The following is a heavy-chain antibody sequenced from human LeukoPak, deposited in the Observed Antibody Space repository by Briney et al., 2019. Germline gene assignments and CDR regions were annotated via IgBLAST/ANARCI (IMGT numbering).Heavy chain of an antibody. CDR1: GFNHCDHW. Sequence: GGSLPLSRVGSGFNHCDHWMRCLAQAPGKALVWVANIKQDGSEQDYVDALKGRFTISRDNAKNSLYLQMNSLRAEDTAVYYCARWLELMRNFDWWGQGTLVTVSS. CDR2: IKQDGSEQ. J-gene: IGHJ4*02. V-gene: IGHV3-7*01. CDR3: ARWLELMRNFDW. D-gene: IGHD5-24*01.